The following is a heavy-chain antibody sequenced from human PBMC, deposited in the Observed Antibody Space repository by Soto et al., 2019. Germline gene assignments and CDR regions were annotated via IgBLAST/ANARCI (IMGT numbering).Heavy chain of an antibody. CDR3: ARGSDILTDYYYYYMDV. V-gene: IGHV1-8*01. CDR2: MNPNSGNT. J-gene: IGHJ6*03. D-gene: IGHD3-9*01. CDR1: GYTFTSYD. Sequence: ASLKVSCKASGYTFTSYDINWVRQATGQGLEWMGWMNPNSGNTGYAQKFQGRVTMTRNTSISTAYMELSSLRSEDTAVYYCARGSDILTDYYYYYMDVWGKGTTVTVSS.